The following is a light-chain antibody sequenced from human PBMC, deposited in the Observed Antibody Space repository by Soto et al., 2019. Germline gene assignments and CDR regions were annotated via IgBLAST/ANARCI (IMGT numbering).Light chain of an antibody. CDR2: DTT. Sequence: QAVVTQEPSVTVSPGGTVTLTCGSSTGAVTSGRHPYWFRQKPGQAPRTLIYDTTNKHSWTPARFSGSLLGGKAALTLSGAQPEDEADYYCLLSYSGARVFGGGTKLTVL. CDR3: LLSYSGARV. CDR1: TGAVTSGRH. V-gene: IGLV7-46*01. J-gene: IGLJ2*01.